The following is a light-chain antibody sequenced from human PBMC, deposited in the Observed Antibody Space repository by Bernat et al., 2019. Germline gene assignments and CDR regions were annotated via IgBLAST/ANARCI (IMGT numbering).Light chain of an antibody. V-gene: IGKV1-39*01. CDR1: QIISKY. CDR3: QQTYSIPRT. Sequence: DIQMTQSPSSLSASVGDRVTLTCRASQIISKYVNLYQQKPGKAPKLLIYAASTLQSGVPSRFSGSGSGTDFTLTITSLQPEDFAAYFCQQTYSIPRTFGQGTNLEMK. CDR2: AAS. J-gene: IGKJ1*01.